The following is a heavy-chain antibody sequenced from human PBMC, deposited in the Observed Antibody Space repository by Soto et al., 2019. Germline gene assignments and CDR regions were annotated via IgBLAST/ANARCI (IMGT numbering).Heavy chain of an antibody. V-gene: IGHV5-51*01. J-gene: IGHJ6*02. CDR2: IYPGDSDT. Sequence: RVESLKISCKGSGYSFTSYWIGWVRQMPGKGLEWMGIIYPGDSDTRYSPSFQGQVTISADKSISTAYLQWSSLKASDTAMYYCARWGVRGRTYYYYYGMDVWGQGTTVTVSS. CDR1: GYSFTSYW. D-gene: IGHD3-10*01. CDR3: ARWGVRGRTYYYYYGMDV.